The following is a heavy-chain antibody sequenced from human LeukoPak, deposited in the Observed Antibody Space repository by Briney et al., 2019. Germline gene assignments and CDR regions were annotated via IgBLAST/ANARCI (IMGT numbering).Heavy chain of an antibody. J-gene: IGHJ4*02. Sequence: SQTLSLTCAISGDSVSSNSAAWNWIRQSPSRGLEWLGRTYYRSKWYNDYAVSVKSRITINPDTPKNQFSLQLNSVTPEDTAVYYCAREWGVYYYGSGSYYKTGGGYFDYWGQGTLVTVSS. CDR2: TYYRSKWYN. CDR1: GDSVSSNSAA. D-gene: IGHD3-10*01. V-gene: IGHV6-1*01. CDR3: AREWGVYYYGSGSYYKTGGGYFDY.